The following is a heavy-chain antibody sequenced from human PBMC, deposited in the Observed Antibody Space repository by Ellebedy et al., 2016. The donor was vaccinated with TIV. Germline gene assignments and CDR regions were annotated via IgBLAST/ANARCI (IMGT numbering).Heavy chain of an antibody. CDR1: GYTFTSYG. CDR3: ARVKGYCSTASCLYFDY. CDR2: IGAYNGNT. J-gene: IGHJ4*02. D-gene: IGHD2-2*01. V-gene: IGHV1-18*01. Sequence: AASVKVSCKASGYTFTSYGISWVRQAPGQGLEWMGWIGAYNGNTNYAQNLQGRVTMTTDTSTSTAYMELRTLRSDDTAVYFCARVKGYCSTASCLYFDYWGQGTLVTVSS.